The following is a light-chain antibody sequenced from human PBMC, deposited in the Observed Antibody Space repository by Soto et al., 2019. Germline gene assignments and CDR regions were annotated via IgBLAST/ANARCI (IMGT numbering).Light chain of an antibody. J-gene: IGKJ4*01. V-gene: IGKV3-20*01. CDR2: DAS. Sequence: EFVLTQSPGTLSLSPGERATLSCRDSQTVRNNYLAWYQQKPGQAPRLLIYDASSRATGIPDRFSGGGSGTAFTLTISRLEPEDFAVYYCQQFSSYPLTFGGGTKVEIK. CDR1: QTVRNNY. CDR3: QQFSSYPLT.